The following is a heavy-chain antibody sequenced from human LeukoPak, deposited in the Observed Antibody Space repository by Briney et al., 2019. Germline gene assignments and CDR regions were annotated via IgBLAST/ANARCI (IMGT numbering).Heavy chain of an antibody. V-gene: IGHV1-3*01. D-gene: IGHD6-13*01. Sequence: ASVKVSCKASGYTFTSYAMHWVRQAPGQRLEWKGWINAGNGNTKYSQKFQGRVTITRDTSASTAYMELSSLRSEDTAVYYCARDSSSWYFDLWAVAPWSLSPQ. CDR1: GYTFTSYA. CDR2: INAGNGNT. CDR3: ARDSSSWYFDL. J-gene: IGHJ2*01.